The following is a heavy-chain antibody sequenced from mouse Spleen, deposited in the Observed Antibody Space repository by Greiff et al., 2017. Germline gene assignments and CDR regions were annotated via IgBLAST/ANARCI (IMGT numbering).Heavy chain of an antibody. CDR1: GFSLTSYG. CDR2: IWSDGST. CDR3: ARQLGYYGSSYAMDY. D-gene: IGHD1-1*01. Sequence: VKLKETGPGLVAPSQSLSITCTVSGFSLTSYGVHWVRQPPGKGLEWLVVIWSDGSTNYNSALKSRLSISKDNSKSQVFLKMNSLQTDDTAMYYCARQLGYYGSSYAMDYWGQGTSVTVSS. J-gene: IGHJ4*01. V-gene: IGHV2-6-1*01.